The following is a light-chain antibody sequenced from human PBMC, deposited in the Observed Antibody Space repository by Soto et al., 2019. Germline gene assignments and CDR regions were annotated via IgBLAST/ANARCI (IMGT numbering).Light chain of an antibody. CDR1: QSVSSNY. CDR2: GAS. J-gene: IGKJ3*01. CDR3: QQYGRSPFT. Sequence: EIVMTQSPGTLSLSPGETATLSCRASQSVSSNYVAWFHQKPGQAPRLLIYGASTRATGVPDRFSASGSGTDFTLTISRLEPEDFAVYYCQQYGRSPFTFGLGTKVDIK. V-gene: IGKV3-20*01.